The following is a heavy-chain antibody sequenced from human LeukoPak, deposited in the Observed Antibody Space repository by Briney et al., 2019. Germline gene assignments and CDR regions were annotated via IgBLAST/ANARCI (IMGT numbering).Heavy chain of an antibody. J-gene: IGHJ3*02. D-gene: IGHD3-10*01. Sequence: GESLKISCKGSGYSFTSYWIGWVRQMPRKGLEWMGIIYPGDSDTRYSPSFQGQVTISADKSISTAYLQWSSLKASDTAMYYCARAPHYYGSGSYYNEGAFDIWGQGTMVTVSS. V-gene: IGHV5-51*01. CDR3: ARAPHYYGSGSYYNEGAFDI. CDR2: IYPGDSDT. CDR1: GYSFTSYW.